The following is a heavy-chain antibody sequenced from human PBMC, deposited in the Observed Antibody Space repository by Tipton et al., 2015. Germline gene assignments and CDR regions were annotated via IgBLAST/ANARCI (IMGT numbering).Heavy chain of an antibody. CDR1: GYSFSNYW. CDR3: ARHVSFYYDTNGSDALDI. Sequence: VQLVQSGAEVKKPGESLKISCKDSGYSFSNYWIGWVRQMPGKGLEWMGIIYPGDSHTRYNPSFQGQVTISADKSISTAYLHWSSLKASDTAMYYCARHVSFYYDTNGSDALDIWAQGTMVTVTS. D-gene: IGHD3-22*01. CDR2: IYPGDSHT. V-gene: IGHV5-51*01. J-gene: IGHJ3*02.